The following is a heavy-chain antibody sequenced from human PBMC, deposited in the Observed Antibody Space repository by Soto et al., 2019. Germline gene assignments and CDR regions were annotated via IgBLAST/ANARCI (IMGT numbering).Heavy chain of an antibody. Sequence: PGGSLRLSCAASGFTFSSYDMHWVRQATGKGLEWVSAIGTAGDTYYPGSVKGRFTISRENAKNSLYLQMNSLRAEDTAVYYCARSRGYDFWSGYSTYYFDYWGQGTLVTVSS. V-gene: IGHV3-13*01. CDR1: GFTFSSYD. CDR3: ARSRGYDFWSGYSTYYFDY. J-gene: IGHJ4*02. D-gene: IGHD3-3*01. CDR2: IGTAGDT.